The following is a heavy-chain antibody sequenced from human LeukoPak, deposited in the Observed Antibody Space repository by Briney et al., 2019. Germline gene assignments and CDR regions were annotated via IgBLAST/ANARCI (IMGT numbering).Heavy chain of an antibody. CDR3: ARGEASWGWVRGDSRYYYGMDV. Sequence: SVKVSCKASGGTFSSCAISWVRQAPGQGLEWMGRIIPILGIANYAQKFQGRVTITADKSTSTAYMGLSSLRSEDTAVYYCARGEASWGWVRGDSRYYYGMDVWGQGTTATVSS. CDR2: IIPILGIA. V-gene: IGHV1-69*04. J-gene: IGHJ6*02. CDR1: GGTFSSCA. D-gene: IGHD3-10*01.